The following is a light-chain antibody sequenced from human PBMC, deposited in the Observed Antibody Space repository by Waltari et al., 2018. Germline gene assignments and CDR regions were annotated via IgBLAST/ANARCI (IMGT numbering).Light chain of an antibody. CDR1: SSDVGGYNY. CDR3: SSYTSSSTVV. CDR2: GVS. Sequence: QSAPSQPASVSGSPGQSITISCTGSSSDVGGYNYVSWYQQHPGKAPQLLIYGVSNRPSGVSNRFSGSTSGNTASLTIYGLQAEDEANYYCSSYTSSSTVVFGGGTKVTVL. V-gene: IGLV2-14*01. J-gene: IGLJ2*01.